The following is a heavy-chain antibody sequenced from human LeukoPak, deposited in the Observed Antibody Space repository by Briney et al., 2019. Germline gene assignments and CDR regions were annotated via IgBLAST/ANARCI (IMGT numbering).Heavy chain of an antibody. V-gene: IGHV1-18*01. J-gene: IGHJ3*02. CDR3: ARGSDGDSDAFDI. CDR2: ISAYNGNT. CDR1: GGTFSSYA. D-gene: IGHD4-17*01. Sequence: GASVKVSCKASGGTFSSYAISWVRQAPGQGLGWMGWISAYNGNTNYAQKLQGRVTMTTDTSTSTAYMELRSLRPDDTAVYYCARGSDGDSDAFDIWGQGTMVTVSS.